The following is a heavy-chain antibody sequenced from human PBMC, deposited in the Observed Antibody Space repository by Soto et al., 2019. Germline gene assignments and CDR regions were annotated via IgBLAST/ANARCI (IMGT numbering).Heavy chain of an antibody. D-gene: IGHD6-13*01. Sequence: GGSLRLSCAASGFTFDDYTMHWVRQAPGKGLEWVSLISWDGGSTYYADSVKGRFTISRDNSKNSLYLQMNSLRTEDTALYYCAAYSSSWSKEQYGMDVWGQGTTVTVSS. CDR2: ISWDGGST. CDR3: AAYSSSWSKEQYGMDV. J-gene: IGHJ6*02. V-gene: IGHV3-43*01. CDR1: GFTFDDYT.